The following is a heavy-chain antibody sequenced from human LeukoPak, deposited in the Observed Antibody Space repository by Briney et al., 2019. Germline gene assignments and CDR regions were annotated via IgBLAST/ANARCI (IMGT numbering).Heavy chain of an antibody. V-gene: IGHV3-49*04. CDR3: TRDGRETRSSSYVFDI. J-gene: IGHJ3*02. D-gene: IGHD6-13*01. CDR1: GFTVGDFG. Sequence: PARSLRLSCTASGFTVGDFGMAWVRQAPGKGLEWVGFIRSRTYGGTTEYAASVTGRFTISRDDSKNIAYLHMNSLKTEYTSLYYCTRDGRETRSSSYVFDIWGQGTMVTVSS. CDR2: IRSRTYGGTT.